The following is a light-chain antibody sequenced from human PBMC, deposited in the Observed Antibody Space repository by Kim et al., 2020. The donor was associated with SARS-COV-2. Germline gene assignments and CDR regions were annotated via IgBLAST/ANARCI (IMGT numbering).Light chain of an antibody. J-gene: IGKJ2*03. V-gene: IGKV1-27*01. CDR3: QNYNSAPMS. CDR2: ATF. Sequence: ASVGDRVTITCRASQSISSYLDWYQQKPGKVPKLLIYATFGLQTGVPSRFSGSGSGTDFTLTISSLQPEDVATYYCQNYNSAPMSFGQGTKLEI. CDR1: QSISSY.